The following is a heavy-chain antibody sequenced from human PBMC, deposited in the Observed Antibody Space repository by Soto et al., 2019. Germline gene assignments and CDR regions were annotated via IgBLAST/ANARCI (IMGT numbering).Heavy chain of an antibody. CDR3: ARGTGELLWFGEWMAAFDI. D-gene: IGHD3-10*01. CDR1: EFKCGSYG. J-gene: IGHJ3*02. Sequence: GGSKRVSRRAAEFKCGSYGGRWVRQEPGKGLEWVAVIWYDGSNKYYADSVKGRFTISRDNSKNTLYLQMNSLRAEDTAVYYCARGTGELLWFGEWMAAFDIWGQGTMVTVSS. CDR2: IWYDGSNK. V-gene: IGHV3-33*08.